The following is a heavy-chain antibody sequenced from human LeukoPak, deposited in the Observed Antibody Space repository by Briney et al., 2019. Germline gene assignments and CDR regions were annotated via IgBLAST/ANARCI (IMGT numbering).Heavy chain of an antibody. V-gene: IGHV3-21*01. J-gene: IGHJ4*02. CDR3: ARWYDSSGYPDY. Sequence: GGSLRLSCTASGFTFSSYSMNWVRQAPGKALEWVSSISTSSGYIHYADSVKGRFTISRDNAKNSLYLQMNSLRAEDTAVYYCARWYDSSGYPDYWGQGTLVTVSS. D-gene: IGHD3-22*01. CDR1: GFTFSSYS. CDR2: ISTSSGYI.